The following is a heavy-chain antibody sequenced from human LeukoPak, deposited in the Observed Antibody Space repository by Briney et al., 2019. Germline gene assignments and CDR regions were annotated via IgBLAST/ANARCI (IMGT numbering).Heavy chain of an antibody. CDR3: ARLGGPAAVDY. Sequence: SKTLSLTCAVSGGSISSGGYSWSWIRQPPGKGLEWIGYIYHSGSTYYNPSLKSRVTISVDRSKNQFSLKLSSVTAADTAVYYCARLGGPAAVDYWGQGTLVTVSS. CDR1: GGSISSGGYS. J-gene: IGHJ4*02. V-gene: IGHV4-30-2*02. D-gene: IGHD2-2*01. CDR2: IYHSGST.